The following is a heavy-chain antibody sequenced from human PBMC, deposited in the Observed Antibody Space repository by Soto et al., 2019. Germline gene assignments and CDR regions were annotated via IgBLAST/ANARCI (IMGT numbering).Heavy chain of an antibody. CDR1: GFTFSNYV. D-gene: IGHD6-19*01. Sequence: EVQLLDSGGGLVQPGGSLRLSCAASGFTFSNYVMSWVRQAPGKGLEWVSSLSGGGGTAYYADSVKGRFTISRDNSKNTLYLQMNTLRAEDTALYYCAKGRTGWYNSDSWGQGTLVTVSS. V-gene: IGHV3-23*01. J-gene: IGHJ4*02. CDR3: AKGRTGWYNSDS. CDR2: LSGGGGTA.